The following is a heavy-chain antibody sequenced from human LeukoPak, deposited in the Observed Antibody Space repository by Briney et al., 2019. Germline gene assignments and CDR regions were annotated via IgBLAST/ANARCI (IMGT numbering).Heavy chain of an antibody. Sequence: GGSLRLSCAASGFTFSGSAMHWVRQASGKGLEWVGRIRSKANSYATAYAASVKGRFTISRDDSKNTAYLQMNSLKTEDTAVYYCARGWVQNWFDPWGQGTLVTVSS. V-gene: IGHV3-73*01. D-gene: IGHD5-18*01. CDR1: GFTFSGSA. CDR2: IRSKANSYAT. CDR3: ARGWVQNWFDP. J-gene: IGHJ5*02.